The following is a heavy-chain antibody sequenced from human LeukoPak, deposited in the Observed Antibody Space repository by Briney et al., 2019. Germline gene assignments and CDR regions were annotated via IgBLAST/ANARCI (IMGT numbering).Heavy chain of an antibody. Sequence: GGSLRLSCAASGFTFSSYSMDWVRQAPGKGLEWVSSISSSSSYIYYADSVKGRFTISRDNAKNSLYLQMNSLRAEDTAVYYCAIGNVVGRDGYNSFFDYWGQGTLVTVSS. J-gene: IGHJ4*02. CDR1: GFTFSSYS. CDR3: AIGNVVGRDGYNSFFDY. V-gene: IGHV3-21*01. CDR2: ISSSSSYI. D-gene: IGHD5-24*01.